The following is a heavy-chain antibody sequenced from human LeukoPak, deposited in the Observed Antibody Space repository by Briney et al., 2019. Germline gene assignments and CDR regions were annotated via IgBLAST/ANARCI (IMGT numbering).Heavy chain of an antibody. J-gene: IGHJ6*04. CDR3: ARDAGGCSSTSRYQRYYYYYGMDV. V-gene: IGHV1-69*06. CDR1: GGTFSSYA. Sequence: ASVKVSCKASGGTFSSYAISWVRQAPGQGLEWMGGIIPIFGTANYAQKFQGRVTITADKSTSTAYMELSSLRSEDTAVYYCARDAGGCSSTSRYQRYYYYYGMDVWGKGTTVTVSS. CDR2: IIPIFGTA. D-gene: IGHD2-2*01.